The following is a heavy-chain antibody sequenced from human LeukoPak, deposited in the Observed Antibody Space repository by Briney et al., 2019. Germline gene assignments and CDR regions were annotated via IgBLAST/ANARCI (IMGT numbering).Heavy chain of an antibody. Sequence: PSETLSLTCAVYGGSSSGYYWSWIRQPPGKGLEWIGEINHSGSTNYNPSLKSRVTISVDTSKNQSSLKLSSVTAADTAVYYCARGSKRYCTNGVCSYGMDVWGQGTTVTVSS. CDR3: ARGSKRYCTNGVCSYGMDV. D-gene: IGHD2-8*01. CDR1: GGSSSGYY. V-gene: IGHV4-34*01. J-gene: IGHJ6*02. CDR2: INHSGST.